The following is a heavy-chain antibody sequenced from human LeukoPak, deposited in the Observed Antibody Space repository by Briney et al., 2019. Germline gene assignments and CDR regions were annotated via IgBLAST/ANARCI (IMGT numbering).Heavy chain of an antibody. CDR3: ARGKKTIFGVVPLRYFDY. V-gene: IGHV3-48*04. CDR2: ISSSSSTI. CDR1: GFTFRSNS. D-gene: IGHD3-3*01. Sequence: GGSLRLSCAASGFTFRSNSMSWVRQAPGKGLEWVSYISSSSSTIYYADSVKGRFTISRDNAKNSLYLQMNSLRAEDTAVYYCARGKKTIFGVVPLRYFDYWGQGTLVTVSS. J-gene: IGHJ4*02.